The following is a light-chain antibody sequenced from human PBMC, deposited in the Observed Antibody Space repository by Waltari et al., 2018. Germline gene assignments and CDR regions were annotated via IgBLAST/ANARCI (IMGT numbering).Light chain of an antibody. V-gene: IGKV1-5*03. CDR3: QQYNSYSMWT. CDR1: QRISRW. CDR2: KAS. Sequence: DIEMTQSPSTVSASVGDRVTITCRTSQRISRWLAWHQQKPGKAPKLLISKASTLESGVPSRFSGSGSGTEFTLTISNLQVDDFAIYFCQQYNSYSMWTFGQGTKVEIK. J-gene: IGKJ1*01.